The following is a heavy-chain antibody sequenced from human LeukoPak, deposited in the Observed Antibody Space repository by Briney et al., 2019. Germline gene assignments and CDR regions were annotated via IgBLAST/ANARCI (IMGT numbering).Heavy chain of an antibody. CDR1: GYTFTGYY. V-gene: IGHV1-46*01. Sequence: ASVKVSCKASGYTFTGYYMHWVRQAPGQGLEWMGIINPSGGSTSYAQKFQGRVTMTRDTSTSTVYMELSSLRSEDTAVYYCASSHIVGAGNDYWGQGTLVTVSS. CDR2: INPSGGST. CDR3: ASSHIVGAGNDY. J-gene: IGHJ4*02. D-gene: IGHD1-26*01.